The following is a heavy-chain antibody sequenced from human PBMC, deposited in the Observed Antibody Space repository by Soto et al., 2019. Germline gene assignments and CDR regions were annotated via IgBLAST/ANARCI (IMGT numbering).Heavy chain of an antibody. Sequence: EVQLLESGGDVVRPGGSLRLSCAASGFTFSSYAMGWVRQAPGKGLEWVAGVSRAGTYTFYADSVRGRFSISRDNSRDTVERYMNDLRGDDTAVSFCVKYTVTEDWGESWSQGSLVSVS. V-gene: IGHV3-23*01. D-gene: IGHD3-16*01. CDR2: VSRAGTYT. J-gene: IGHJ5*02. CDR1: GFTFSSYA. CDR3: VKYTVTEDWGES.